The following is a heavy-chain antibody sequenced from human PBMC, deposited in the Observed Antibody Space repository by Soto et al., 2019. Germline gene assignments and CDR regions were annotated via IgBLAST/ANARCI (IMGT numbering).Heavy chain of an antibody. V-gene: IGHV1-46*01. J-gene: IGHJ3*02. Sequence: QVQLVQSGAEVKKPGASVKVSCKASGYTFTSYYMHWVRQAPGQGLEWMGIINPSGGSTSYAQKFQGRVTMTRDTSTSTVYIELSSLRSEDTAVYYCARNLYYDSSGSLSAFDIWGQGTMVTVSS. CDR2: INPSGGST. D-gene: IGHD3-22*01. CDR3: ARNLYYDSSGSLSAFDI. CDR1: GYTFTSYY.